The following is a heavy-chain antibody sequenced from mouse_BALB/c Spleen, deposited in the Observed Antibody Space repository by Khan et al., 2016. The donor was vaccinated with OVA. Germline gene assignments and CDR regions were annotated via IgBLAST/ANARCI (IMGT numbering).Heavy chain of an antibody. D-gene: IGHD1-3*01. J-gene: IGHJ3*01. CDR1: GFSLSNYG. CDR2: IWAGGSN. V-gene: IGHV2-9*02. Sequence: QVQLKESGPGLVAPSQTLSITCTVSGFSLSNYGVHWVRQPPGKGLEWLGVIWAGGSNNHNSALMSRLSISTDDSKSQVFLKMNSLQTDDTAMYDWDRALYNGAGCAYWGQGTLVTVAA. CDR3: DRALYNGAGCAY.